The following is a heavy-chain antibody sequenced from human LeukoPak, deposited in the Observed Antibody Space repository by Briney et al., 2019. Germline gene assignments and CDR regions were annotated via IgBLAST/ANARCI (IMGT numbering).Heavy chain of an antibody. CDR1: GFTFHFYW. V-gene: IGHV3-74*01. Sequence: GGSLRLSCAASGFTFHFYWMHWVRQAPGKGLVWASRINSDGTNTTYADSMKGRFTTSRDNGKNTLYLQMNSLRAEDTAVYYCTRDYFGRGWFDSWGQGNLVTVSS. D-gene: IGHD2/OR15-2a*01. CDR2: INSDGTNT. J-gene: IGHJ5*01. CDR3: TRDYFGRGWFDS.